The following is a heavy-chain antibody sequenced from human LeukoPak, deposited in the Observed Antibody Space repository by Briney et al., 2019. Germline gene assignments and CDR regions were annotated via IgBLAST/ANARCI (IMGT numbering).Heavy chain of an antibody. CDR1: GFTFSDYA. D-gene: IGHD6-25*01. CDR3: AKASVAAAGFYLDY. J-gene: IGHJ4*02. CDR2: ITAGGTNT. V-gene: IGHV3-23*01. Sequence: PGGSLRLSCAASGFTFSDYAMTWVRQAPGKGLEWVSSITAGGTNTYRSASATGRLTLSRDNSENTLYLQMNNLRAEDTAIYYCAKASVAAAGFYLDYWGQGTLVTVSS.